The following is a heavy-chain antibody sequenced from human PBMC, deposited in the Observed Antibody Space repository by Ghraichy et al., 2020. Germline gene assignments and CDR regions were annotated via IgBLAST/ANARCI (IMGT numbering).Heavy chain of an antibody. V-gene: IGHV3-23*01. CDR3: AKGLYGDYFDY. D-gene: IGHD4-17*01. CDR1: GFTFSSYA. J-gene: IGHJ4*02. CDR2: ISGSGGST. Sequence: GESLNISCAASGFTFSSYAMSCVRQAPGKGLEWVSAISGSGGSTYYADSVKGRFTISRDNSKNTLYLQMNSLRAEDTAVYYCAKGLYGDYFDYWGQGTLFTVSS.